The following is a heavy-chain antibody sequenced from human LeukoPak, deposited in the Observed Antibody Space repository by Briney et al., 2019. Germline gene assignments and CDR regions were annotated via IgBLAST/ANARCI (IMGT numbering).Heavy chain of an antibody. Sequence: GGSLRLSCAASGLAFSTNGLSWIRQAPGEGLEWVSGISVSGTTYYADSVKGRFTISRDNSKNTLFLQMNSVRAEHTAVYYCAKSSGGDYLQYFDSWGQGALVTVSS. CDR2: ISVSGTT. CDR1: GLAFSTNG. D-gene: IGHD2-21*02. V-gene: IGHV3-23*01. CDR3: AKSSGGDYLQYFDS. J-gene: IGHJ4*02.